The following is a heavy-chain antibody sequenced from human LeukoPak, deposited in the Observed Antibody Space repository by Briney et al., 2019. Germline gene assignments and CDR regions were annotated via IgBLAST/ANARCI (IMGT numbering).Heavy chain of an antibody. CDR1: GGSISSGDYY. V-gene: IGHV4-30-4*01. J-gene: IGHJ4*02. CDR3: ARSSRGGGWYHVAY. D-gene: IGHD6-19*01. Sequence: PSEPLSLTCTVSGGSISSGDYYWSWIRQPPGQGLEWIGYIYYSGSTYFNPSLKSRLTISVDTSKNQFSLKLSSVTAADTAVYYCARSSRGGGWYHVAYWGQGTLVTVSS. CDR2: IYYSGST.